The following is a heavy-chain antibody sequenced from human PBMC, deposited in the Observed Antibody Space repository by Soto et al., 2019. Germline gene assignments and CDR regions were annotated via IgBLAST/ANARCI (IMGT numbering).Heavy chain of an antibody. CDR3: AQYKGSSGYYYFDY. CDR1: GGSFSGYY. J-gene: IGHJ4*02. D-gene: IGHD3-22*01. V-gene: IGHV4-34*01. CDR2: INHSGST. Sequence: SETLSLTCAVYGGSFSGYYWSWIRQPPGKGLEWIGEINHSGSTNYNPSLKSRVTISVDTSKNQFSLKLSSVTAADTAVYYCAQYKGSSGYYYFDYWGQGTLVTVSS.